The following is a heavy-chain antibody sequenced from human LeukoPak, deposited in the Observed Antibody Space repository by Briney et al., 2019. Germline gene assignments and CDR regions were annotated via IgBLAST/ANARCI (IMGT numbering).Heavy chain of an antibody. CDR1: GFTFSSYP. D-gene: IGHD3-3*01. J-gene: IGHJ4*02. CDR3: ARDPLFGVAYYFDY. CDR2: ISSSSSYI. V-gene: IGHV3-21*01. Sequence: GGSLRLSCAASGFTFSSYPMTWVRQAPGKGLEWVSSISSSSSYIIYADSVKGRFTISRDNAKNSLYLQMNSLRAEDTAVYYCARDPLFGVAYYFDYWGQGPLVTVSS.